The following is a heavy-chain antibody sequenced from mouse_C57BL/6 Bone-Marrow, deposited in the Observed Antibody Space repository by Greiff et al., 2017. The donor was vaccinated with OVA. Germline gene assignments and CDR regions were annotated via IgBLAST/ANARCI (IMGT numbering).Heavy chain of an antibody. V-gene: IGHV5-16*01. CDR1: GFTFSDYY. Sequence: EVKLVESEGGLVQPGSSMKLSCTASGFTFSDYYMAWVRQVPEKGLEWVANINYDGSSTYYLDSLKSRFIISRDNAKNILYLQMSSLKSEDTATYYCARGDYPRGDYWGQGTTLTVSS. CDR2: INYDGSST. D-gene: IGHD2-4*01. J-gene: IGHJ2*01. CDR3: ARGDYPRGDY.